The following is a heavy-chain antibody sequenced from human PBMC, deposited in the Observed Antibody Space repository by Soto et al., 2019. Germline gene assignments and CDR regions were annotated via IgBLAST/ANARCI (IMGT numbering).Heavy chain of an antibody. J-gene: IGHJ4*02. V-gene: IGHV3-11*01. CDR3: TRSDYDTSGYTDY. D-gene: IGHD3-22*01. CDR1: GFAFSAYY. Sequence: QVHLMESGGGWVKPGGSLRLSCAASGFAFSAYYMRWIRQAPGKGLEWLSYMSESGTTIYYADSVKGRFTISRDNAKNSLYLQMNSLRVEDTAVYYCTRSDYDTSGYTDYWGQGTLVTVSS. CDR2: MSESGTTI.